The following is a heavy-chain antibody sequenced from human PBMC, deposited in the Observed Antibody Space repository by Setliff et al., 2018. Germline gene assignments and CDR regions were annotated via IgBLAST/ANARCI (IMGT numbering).Heavy chain of an antibody. CDR2: IYYTGKT. CDR3: ARGRAGHSGH. Sequence: SETLSLTCTVSGDSLSGDNYFWSWIRHLPGKGLQWLGHIYYTGKTYYNPSLRSRLEMSVDTSKREFALRLSSVTAADTAVYYCARGRAGHSGHWGQGTLVTVSS. V-gene: IGHV4-30-4*02. CDR1: GDSLSGDNYF. D-gene: IGHD6-19*01. J-gene: IGHJ4*02.